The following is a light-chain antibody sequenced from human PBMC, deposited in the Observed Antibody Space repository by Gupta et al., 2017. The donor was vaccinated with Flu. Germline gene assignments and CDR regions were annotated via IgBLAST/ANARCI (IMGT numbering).Light chain of an antibody. Sequence: HSVLTQPPSSPYSPRQRVTISCSGSSSNIGNNAVNWYQQLPGKAPKLLIYYDDLLPSGVSDRFSGSKSGTSASLAISGLQSEDEADYYCAAWDDSLNGWVFGGGTKLTVL. CDR1: SSNIGNNA. CDR2: YDD. V-gene: IGLV1-36*01. CDR3: AAWDDSLNGWV. J-gene: IGLJ3*02.